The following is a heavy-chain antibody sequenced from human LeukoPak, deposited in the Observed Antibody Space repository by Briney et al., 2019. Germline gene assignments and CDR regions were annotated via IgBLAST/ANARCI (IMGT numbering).Heavy chain of an antibody. J-gene: IGHJ5*02. D-gene: IGHD3-9*01. CDR2: ISGSGGST. CDR3: AKDKRYLFDP. Sequence: GASLRLSSAASGFTFSSYAMSWVRQAPGKGLEWVSAISGSGGSTYYADSVKGRFTISRDNSKNTLYLQMNSLRAEDTAVYYCAKDKRYLFDPWGQGTLVTVSS. V-gene: IGHV3-23*01. CDR1: GFTFSSYA.